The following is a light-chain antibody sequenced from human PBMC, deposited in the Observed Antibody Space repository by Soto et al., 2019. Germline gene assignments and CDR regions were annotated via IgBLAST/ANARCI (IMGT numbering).Light chain of an antibody. Sequence: QSALTQPASVSGSPGQSITISCTGTSSDVGGYNYVSWYQQHPGKAPTLMISEVTNRPSGVSDRFSGSKSGNTASLTISGLQAEDEADYYCGSYTTSSTWVFGGGTKLTVL. J-gene: IGLJ3*02. CDR1: SSDVGGYNY. CDR2: EVT. V-gene: IGLV2-14*01. CDR3: GSYTTSSTWV.